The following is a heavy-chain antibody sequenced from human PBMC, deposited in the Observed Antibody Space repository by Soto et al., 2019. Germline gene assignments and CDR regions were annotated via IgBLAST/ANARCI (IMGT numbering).Heavy chain of an antibody. CDR2: ISSSGSTI. CDR3: AGGGAARPDY. D-gene: IGHD6-6*01. CDR1: GFTFSNYG. J-gene: IGHJ4*02. V-gene: IGHV3-48*02. Sequence: EVQLVESGGGLVQRGGSLRLSCAVSGFTFSNYGLNWVRQAPGKGLAWVSYISSSGSTIQYADSVKGRFTISRDNAKNALYRQMNSLRDEDPAVYYCAGGGAARPDYWGQGTLVTVSS.